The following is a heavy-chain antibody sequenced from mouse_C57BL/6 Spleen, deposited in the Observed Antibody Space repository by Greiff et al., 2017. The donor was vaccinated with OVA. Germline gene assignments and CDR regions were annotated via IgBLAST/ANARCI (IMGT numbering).Heavy chain of an antibody. CDR2: INPSNGGT. CDR1: GYTFTSYW. J-gene: IGHJ4*01. CDR3: ARGGIYYDYDGDYYAMDY. Sequence: QVQLQQPGTELVKPGASVKLSCKASGYTFTSYWMHWVKQRPGQGLEWIGNINPSNGGTNYNEKFKSKATLTVDKSSSTAYMQLSSLTSEDSAVYYCARGGIYYDYDGDYYAMDYWGQGTSVTVSS. D-gene: IGHD2-4*01. V-gene: IGHV1-53*01.